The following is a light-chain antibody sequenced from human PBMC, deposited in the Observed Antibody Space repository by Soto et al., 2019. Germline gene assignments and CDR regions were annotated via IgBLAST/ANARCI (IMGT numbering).Light chain of an antibody. Sequence: HSALTQPASVSGSPGQSITISCTGTSSDVGTYNYVSWYQQHPGKAPKLIIYDVSTRPSGLSNRFSGSKSGNTASLTISGLQAEDEADYFCSSYASTSTLVVFGGGTKLTVL. CDR2: DVS. CDR1: SSDVGTYNY. J-gene: IGLJ2*01. V-gene: IGLV2-14*01. CDR3: SSYASTSTLVV.